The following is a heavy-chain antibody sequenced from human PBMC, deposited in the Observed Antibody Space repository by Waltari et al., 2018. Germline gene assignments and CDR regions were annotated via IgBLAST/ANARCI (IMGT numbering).Heavy chain of an antibody. Sequence: QVQLVQSGAEVKKPGSSVKVSCKASGGTFSSYTISWVRQAPGQGLEWMGRIIPILGIANYAQKFQGRVTITADKSTSTAYMELSSLRSEDTAVYYCAREMTPKWGDAFDIWGQGTMVTVSS. CDR2: IIPILGIA. CDR1: GGTFSSYT. J-gene: IGHJ3*02. CDR3: AREMTPKWGDAFDI. V-gene: IGHV1-69*08. D-gene: IGHD1-26*01.